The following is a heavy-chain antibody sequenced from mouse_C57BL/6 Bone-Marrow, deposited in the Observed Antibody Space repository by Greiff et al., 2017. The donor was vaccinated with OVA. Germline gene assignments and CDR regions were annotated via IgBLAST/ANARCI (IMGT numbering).Heavy chain of an antibody. J-gene: IGHJ1*03. V-gene: IGHV2-2*01. Sequence: QVQLQQSGPGLVQPSQSLSITCTVSGFSLTSYGVHWVRQSPGKGLEWLGVIWSGGSTDCNAAFISRLSISKDNSKSQVFFKMNSLQADDTAIYYCARNEIYYGNYVDWYFDVWGTGTTVTVSS. CDR1: GFSLTSYG. CDR2: IWSGGST. CDR3: ARNEIYYGNYVDWYFDV. D-gene: IGHD2-1*01.